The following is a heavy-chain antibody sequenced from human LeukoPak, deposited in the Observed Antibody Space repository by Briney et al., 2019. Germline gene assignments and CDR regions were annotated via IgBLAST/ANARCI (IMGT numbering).Heavy chain of an antibody. CDR1: GGSISSYY. V-gene: IGHV4-59*08. CDR3: ARRSDYYDSSGYYVGYFDY. J-gene: IGHJ4*02. D-gene: IGHD3-22*01. CDR2: IYYSRST. Sequence: PSETLSLTCTVSGGSISSYYWSWIRQPPGNGLEWIGYIYYSRSTNYNPSLKSRVTISVDTSKNQFSLKLSSVTAADTAVYYCARRSDYYDSSGYYVGYFDYWGQGTLVTVSS.